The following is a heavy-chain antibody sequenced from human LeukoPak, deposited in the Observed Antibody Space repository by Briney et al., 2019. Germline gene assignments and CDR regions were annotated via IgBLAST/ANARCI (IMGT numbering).Heavy chain of an antibody. CDR1: AGSIISYY. CDR2: IYYSGST. J-gene: IGHJ3*02. Sequence: PSETLSLTCPVPAGSIISYYWSWVRQPPGKGQEWFWYIYYSGSTNYNPSLKSRVTISGDTSKNQFSLKLSSVTAADTAVYYCAISIPYYDFWSGYSQPGAFDIWGQGTMVTVSS. V-gene: IGHV4-59*01. CDR3: AISIPYYDFWSGYSQPGAFDI. D-gene: IGHD3-3*01.